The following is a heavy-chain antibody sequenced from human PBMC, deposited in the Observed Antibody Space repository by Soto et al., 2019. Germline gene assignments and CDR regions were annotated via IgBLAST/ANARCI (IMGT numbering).Heavy chain of an antibody. CDR3: ARMLYFLTGYTGHFYD. V-gene: IGHV4-59*01. J-gene: IGHJ4*02. D-gene: IGHD3-9*01. Sequence: SETLSLTCTVSVGSMSSYYWSWIRQPPGKGLEWIGYIYYSGSTNYNPSLKSRVTISVDTSKNQFSLKLSSVTAADTAVYYCARMLYFLTGYTGHFYDWGQGTLVTVSS. CDR1: VGSMSSYY. CDR2: IYYSGST.